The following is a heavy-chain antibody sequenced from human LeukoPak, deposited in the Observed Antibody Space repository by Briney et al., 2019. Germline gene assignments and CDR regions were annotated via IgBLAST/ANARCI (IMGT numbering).Heavy chain of an antibody. J-gene: IGHJ5*02. CDR3: VNSGFDP. D-gene: IGHD3-10*01. V-gene: IGHV3-64*01. Sequence: GGSLRLSCAASGFTFSSYAMHWVRQAPGKGLEYVSAISSNGGSTYYANSVKGRFTISRDNSKNTLSLQMNGLRVEDTALYYCVNSGFDPWGQGTLVTVSS. CDR2: ISSNGGST. CDR1: GFTFSSYA.